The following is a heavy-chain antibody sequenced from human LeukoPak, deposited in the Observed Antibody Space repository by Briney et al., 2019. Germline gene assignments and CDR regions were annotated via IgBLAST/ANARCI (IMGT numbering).Heavy chain of an antibody. D-gene: IGHD3-10*01. CDR2: INHSGST. CDR3: ARDPDYYGSGSYSGWVPHYYYYGMDV. V-gene: IGHV4-34*01. CDR1: GGSFSGYY. J-gene: IGHJ6*02. Sequence: PSETLSLTCAVYGGSFSGYYWSWIRQPPGKGLEWIGEINHSGSTNYNPSLKSRVTISVDTSKNQFSLKLSSVTAADTAVYYCARDPDYYGSGSYSGWVPHYYYYGMDVWGQGTTVTVSS.